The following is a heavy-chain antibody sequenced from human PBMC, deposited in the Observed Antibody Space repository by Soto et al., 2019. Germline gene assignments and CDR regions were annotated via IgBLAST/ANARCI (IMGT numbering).Heavy chain of an antibody. Sequence: EVQLVESGGGLVRPGGSLRLSCVTSGFSLSSYSLNWVRQAPGKGLEWVSSISSSSTYISYADSVKGRFTISRDNAKKSVYLQMISLRAEDTGVYYCATFCSGVTCYTDHQRVFDNWGKGTLVSVS. CDR2: ISSSSTYI. D-gene: IGHD2-15*01. V-gene: IGHV3-21*01. J-gene: IGHJ4*02. CDR3: ATFCSGVTCYTDHQRVFDN. CDR1: GFSLSSYS.